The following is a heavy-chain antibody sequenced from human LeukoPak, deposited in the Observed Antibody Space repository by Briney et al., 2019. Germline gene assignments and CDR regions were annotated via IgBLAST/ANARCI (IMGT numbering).Heavy chain of an antibody. CDR2: IKQDGSEK. CDR3: ARDNGVVHGVYYMDV. V-gene: IGHV3-7*01. D-gene: IGHD3-3*01. Sequence: GRPLRLSCAASGFPFSKNWMTWARQAPGKGLEWMADIKQDGSEKLYVNSVRGRFTISRDNAKMSLFLQMNSLRAEDTAVYYCARDNGVVHGVYYMDVWGKGTTVTVSS. J-gene: IGHJ6*03. CDR1: GFPFSKNW.